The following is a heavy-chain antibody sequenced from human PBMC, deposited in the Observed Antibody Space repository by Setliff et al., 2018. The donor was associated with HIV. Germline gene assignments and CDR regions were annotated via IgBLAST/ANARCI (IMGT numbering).Heavy chain of an antibody. CDR1: GYSISRGYY. J-gene: IGHJ4*02. Sequence: SETLSLTCSVSGYSISRGYYWGWIRQSPGKGLEWIGNIFYGGNPHYSPSLKSRITISVDKSKNQFSLKLTSVTAADTGLYYCVFGLRFSPFDNWGQGTLVTVSS. V-gene: IGHV4-38-2*02. D-gene: IGHD5-12*01. CDR2: IFYGGNP. CDR3: VFGLRFSPFDN.